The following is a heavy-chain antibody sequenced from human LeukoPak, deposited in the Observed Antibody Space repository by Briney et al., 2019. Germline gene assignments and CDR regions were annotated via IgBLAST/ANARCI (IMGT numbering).Heavy chain of an antibody. D-gene: IGHD6-6*01. CDR1: GGSISSGDYY. CDR2: IYYSGST. Sequence: SQTLSLTCTVSGGSISSGDYYWSWIRQPPGKGLEWIGYIYYSGSTYYNPSLKGRVTISVDTSKNQFSLKLSSVTAADTAVYYCARSSGRVAARPGGSFDYWGQGTLVTVSS. J-gene: IGHJ4*02. CDR3: ARSSGRVAARPGGSFDY. V-gene: IGHV4-30-4*08.